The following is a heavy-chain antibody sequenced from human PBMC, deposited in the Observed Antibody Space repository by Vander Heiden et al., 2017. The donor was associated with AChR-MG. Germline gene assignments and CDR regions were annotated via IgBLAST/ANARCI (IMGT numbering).Heavy chain of an antibody. Sequence: EVHLVESGGGLVQPGGSLRLYGAAHGFIFSSSSMNWVRQAPGKGLEWVSFISSGSSNIYYAESVKGRFTISRDNAKNSLFLQMDSLRAEDTAVYYCARGAYGDYIYWGQGTLVTVSS. V-gene: IGHV3-48*01. J-gene: IGHJ4*02. CDR3: ARGAYGDYIY. D-gene: IGHD4-17*01. CDR2: ISSGSSNI. CDR1: GFIFSSSS.